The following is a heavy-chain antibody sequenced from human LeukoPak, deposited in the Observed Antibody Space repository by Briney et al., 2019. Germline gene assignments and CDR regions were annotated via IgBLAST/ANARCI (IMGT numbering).Heavy chain of an antibody. V-gene: IGHV4-59*08. CDR3: ARQTVGDYDSSGYPMYYFDY. J-gene: IGHJ4*02. D-gene: IGHD3-22*01. CDR1: GGSISSYY. Sequence: SSETLSLTCTVSGGSISSYYWSWIRQPPGKGLEWIGYIYYSGSTNYNPSLKSRVTISVDTSKNQFSPKLSSVTAADTAVYYCARQTVGDYDSSGYPMYYFDYWGQGNLVTVSS. CDR2: IYYSGST.